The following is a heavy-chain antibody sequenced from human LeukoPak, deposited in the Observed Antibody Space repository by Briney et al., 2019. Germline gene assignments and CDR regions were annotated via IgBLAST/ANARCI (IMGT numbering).Heavy chain of an antibody. J-gene: IGHJ4*02. CDR3: ARDSLPGVWDY. V-gene: IGHV7-4-1*02. CDR1: GYSFTRYA. Sequence: ASVKVSCKASGYSFTRYAMNWVRQAPGQGLEWMGWISTNTGNPTYAQGFTGRFVFSLDTSGTTAYLQISSLEPEDTAVYYCARDSLPGVWDYWGQGTLVTVSS. D-gene: IGHD5/OR15-5a*01. CDR2: ISTNTGNP.